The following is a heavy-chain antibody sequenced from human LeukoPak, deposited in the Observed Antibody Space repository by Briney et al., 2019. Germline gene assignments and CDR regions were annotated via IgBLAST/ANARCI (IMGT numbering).Heavy chain of an antibody. Sequence: SETLSLTCAVYGGSFSGYYWSWIRQPPGKGLEWIGEINHSGSTNYNPSLKSRVTISVDTSKNQFSLKLSSVTAADTAVYYCARHTPREMATIGRPFDYWGQGTLVTVSS. CDR2: INHSGST. CDR3: ARHTPREMATIGRPFDY. D-gene: IGHD5-24*01. V-gene: IGHV4-34*01. J-gene: IGHJ4*02. CDR1: GGSFSGYY.